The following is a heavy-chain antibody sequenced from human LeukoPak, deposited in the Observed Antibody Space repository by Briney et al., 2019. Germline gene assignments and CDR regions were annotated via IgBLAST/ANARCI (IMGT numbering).Heavy chain of an antibody. CDR2: INPNNGGT. D-gene: IGHD6-13*01. CDR3: ARERGQQVRFDP. J-gene: IGHJ5*02. V-gene: IGHV1-2*02. Sequence: ASVKVSCKASGYTFTDYDMHWVRQAPGQGLEWMGWINPNNGGTNYAQKFQGRVTMTRDTSTSTAYMELSRLRSDDTAVYYCARERGQQVRFDPWGQGTLVTVSS. CDR1: GYTFTDYD.